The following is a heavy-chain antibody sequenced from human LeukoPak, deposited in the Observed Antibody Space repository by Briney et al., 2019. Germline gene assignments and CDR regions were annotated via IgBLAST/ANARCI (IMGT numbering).Heavy chain of an antibody. CDR1: GGSISSYY. CDR2: IYYSGST. D-gene: IGHD3-10*01. J-gene: IGHJ6*03. CDR3: ARDPRGGMDV. V-gene: IGHV4-59*01. Sequence: SETLSLTCTVSGGSISSYYWSRIRQPPGKGLEWIGYIYYSGSTNYNPSLKSRVTISVDTSKNQFSLKLSSVTAADTAVYYCARDPRGGMDVWGKGTTVTVSS.